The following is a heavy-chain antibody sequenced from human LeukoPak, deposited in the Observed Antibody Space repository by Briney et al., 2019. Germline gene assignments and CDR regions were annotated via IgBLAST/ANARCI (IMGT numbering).Heavy chain of an antibody. J-gene: IGHJ6*02. CDR1: GYTFTGYY. CDR2: INPNSGGT. Sequence: GSVKVSCKASGYTFTGYYMHWVRQAPGQGLEWMGWINPNSGGTNYAQKFQGRVTMTRDTSISTAYMKLSRLRSDDTAVYYCARGQRGYYGSGSEHEYYYYYGMDVWGQGTTVTVSS. CDR3: ARGQRGYYGSGSEHEYYYYYGMDV. D-gene: IGHD3-10*01. V-gene: IGHV1-2*02.